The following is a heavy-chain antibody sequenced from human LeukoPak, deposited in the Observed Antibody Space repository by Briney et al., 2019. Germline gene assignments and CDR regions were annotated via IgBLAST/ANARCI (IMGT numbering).Heavy chain of an antibody. D-gene: IGHD2-2*02. Sequence: GGSLRLSCTGSGFTFSSLALHWVRQAPGKRLEWVAVVSADGSNKIYADSVKGRFAISRDNSRNTLYLQMNSLRAEDTALYFCARDLSRTYTVDYWGQGTLVTVSS. CDR3: ARDLSRTYTVDY. J-gene: IGHJ4*02. V-gene: IGHV3-30*09. CDR2: VSADGSNK. CDR1: GFTFSSLA.